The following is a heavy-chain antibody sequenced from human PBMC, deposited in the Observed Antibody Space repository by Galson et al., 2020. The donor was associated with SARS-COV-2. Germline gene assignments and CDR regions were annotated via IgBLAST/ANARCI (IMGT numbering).Heavy chain of an antibody. Sequence: SQTLSLTCTVSGGGVGSTSFYWGWIRQPPGTGLEWIGSIYYSGTTNYNPSFKRRVTMSIDTSENRFSLKLTSVTAADTAVYYCARQAVGAEFEYWGQGTLVAVSS. CDR3: ARQAVGAEFEY. V-gene: IGHV4-39*01. D-gene: IGHD1-26*01. J-gene: IGHJ4*02. CDR2: IYYSGTT. CDR1: GGGVGSTSFY.